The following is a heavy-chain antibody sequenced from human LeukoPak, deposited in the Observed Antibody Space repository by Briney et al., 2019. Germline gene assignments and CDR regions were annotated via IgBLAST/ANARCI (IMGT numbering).Heavy chain of an antibody. Sequence: SETLSLTCSVSGGSMSRHYWSWIRQPPGKGLQWIGYIYYNGKTYYKPSLRSLVTMSIDTSKSLFSLKLTSVTAADTAVYSCARLLDNDASGDPDTFDMWGQGTVVTVSS. V-gene: IGHV4-59*11. CDR2: IYYNGKT. CDR3: ARLLDNDASGDPDTFDM. D-gene: IGHD3-22*01. CDR1: GGSMSRHY. J-gene: IGHJ3*02.